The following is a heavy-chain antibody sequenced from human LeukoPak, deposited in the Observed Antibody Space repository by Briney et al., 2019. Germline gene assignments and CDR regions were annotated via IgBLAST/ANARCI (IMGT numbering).Heavy chain of an antibody. Sequence: SETLSLTCTVSGGSISSYYWSWIRQPPGKGLEWIGYIYYSGSTNYNPSLKSRVTISVDTSKNQFSLKLSSVTAADTAVYYCARGERGLRRYYYYGMDVWGQGTTVTVSS. D-gene: IGHD1-1*01. CDR3: ARGERGLRRYYYYGMDV. J-gene: IGHJ6*02. CDR2: IYYSGST. V-gene: IGHV4-59*01. CDR1: GGSISSYY.